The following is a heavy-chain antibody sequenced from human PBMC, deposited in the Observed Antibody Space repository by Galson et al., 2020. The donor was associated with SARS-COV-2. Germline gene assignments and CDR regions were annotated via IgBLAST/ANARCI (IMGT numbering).Heavy chain of an antibody. J-gene: IGHJ3*02. CDR3: ARDDRYCSSTSCYRVEAFDI. CDR2: IYSGGST. V-gene: IGHV3-66*01. Sequence: LSLTCAASGFTVSSNYMSWVRQAPGKGLEWVSVIYSGGSTYYADSVKGRFTISRDNSKNTLYLQMNSLRAEDTAVYYCARDDRYCSSTSCYRVEAFDIWGQGTMVTVSS. D-gene: IGHD2-2*02. CDR1: GFTVSSNY.